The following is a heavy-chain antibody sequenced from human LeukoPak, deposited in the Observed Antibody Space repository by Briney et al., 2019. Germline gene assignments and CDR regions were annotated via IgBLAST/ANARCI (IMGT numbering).Heavy chain of an antibody. J-gene: IGHJ4*02. CDR1: GLTFSSYW. V-gene: IGHV3-74*01. D-gene: IGHD5-12*01. CDR3: ATGYRDYGVGY. CDR2: INTDGSTT. Sequence: GGSLRLSCAASGLTFSSYWMHSVRQAPGKGLAWVSLINTDGSTTTYADSVKGRFTISRDNAKNTLSLQMNSLRTEDTAVYYCATGYRDYGVGYWGQGTLVTVSP.